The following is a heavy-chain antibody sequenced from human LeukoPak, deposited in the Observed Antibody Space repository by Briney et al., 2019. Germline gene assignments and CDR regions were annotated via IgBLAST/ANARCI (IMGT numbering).Heavy chain of an antibody. CDR3: ARTHDSSGYYYNWFDP. J-gene: IGHJ5*02. CDR2: INPNSGGT. Sequence: ASVKVSCKASGYTFTGYYMHWVRQAPGQGLEWMGWINPNSGGTNYAQKFQGRVTMTRDTSISTAYMELSRLRSDDTAVYYCARTHDSSGYYYNWFDPWGQGTLVTVSS. D-gene: IGHD3-22*01. V-gene: IGHV1-2*02. CDR1: GYTFTGYY.